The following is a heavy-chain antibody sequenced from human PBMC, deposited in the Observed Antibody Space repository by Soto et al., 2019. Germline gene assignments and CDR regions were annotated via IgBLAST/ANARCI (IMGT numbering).Heavy chain of an antibody. D-gene: IGHD3-9*01. J-gene: IGHJ4*02. CDR2: IIPIYGSP. Sequence: QVQLVQSGAEVKKPGSSVKVSCKASGGTFSSDAISWVRQAPGQGLEWLGGIIPIYGSPNYAQTFQGRVTVTADKATSTAYLELSRLKFADSAIYYSAVGVTGSRSPLAHWGQGTLVIVSS. CDR3: AVGVTGSRSPLAH. V-gene: IGHV1-69*06. CDR1: GGTFSSDA.